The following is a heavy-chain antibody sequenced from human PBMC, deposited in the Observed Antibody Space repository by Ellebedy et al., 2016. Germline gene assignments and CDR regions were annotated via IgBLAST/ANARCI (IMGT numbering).Heavy chain of an antibody. Sequence: SETLSLTCTVSGGSISSSSYYWGWIRQPPGKGLEWIGSIYYSGSTYYNPSLKSRVTISVDTSKNQFSLKLSSVTAADTAVYYCAWPFPPMVRGVIRHFQHWGQGTLVTVSS. CDR3: AWPFPPMVRGVIRHFQH. V-gene: IGHV4-39*01. D-gene: IGHD3-10*01. CDR1: GGSISSSSYY. CDR2: IYYSGST. J-gene: IGHJ1*01.